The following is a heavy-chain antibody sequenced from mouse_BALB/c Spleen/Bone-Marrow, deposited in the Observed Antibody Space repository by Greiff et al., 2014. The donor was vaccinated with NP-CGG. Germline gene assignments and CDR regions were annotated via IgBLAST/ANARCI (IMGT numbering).Heavy chain of an antibody. CDR2: IYPGDGDT. V-gene: IGHV1-87*01. Sequence: QVQLQQSGAELARPGASVKLSCEASGYNFTTHWMQWVKQRPGQGLEWIGAIYPGDGDTRYTQKFKGKATLTADKSSSTAYMQLSDLASEDSAVYYCARGDYGYHWYFDVWGAGTTVTVSS. CDR3: ARGDYGYHWYFDV. CDR1: GYNFTTHW. D-gene: IGHD1-2*01. J-gene: IGHJ1*01.